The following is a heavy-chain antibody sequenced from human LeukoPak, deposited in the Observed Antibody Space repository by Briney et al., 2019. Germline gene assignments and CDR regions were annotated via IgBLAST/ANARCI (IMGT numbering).Heavy chain of an antibody. Sequence: PGGSLRLSCAASGFTFSSYSMNWVRQAPGKGRGWVSSISISSSYIYYADSVKGRFTIPRENAKNSLYLQMNSLRAEDTAVYYCASSYGYYQTFDYWGQGTLVTVSS. CDR2: ISISSSYI. V-gene: IGHV3-21*01. J-gene: IGHJ4*02. CDR1: GFTFSSYS. D-gene: IGHD3-22*01. CDR3: ASSYGYYQTFDY.